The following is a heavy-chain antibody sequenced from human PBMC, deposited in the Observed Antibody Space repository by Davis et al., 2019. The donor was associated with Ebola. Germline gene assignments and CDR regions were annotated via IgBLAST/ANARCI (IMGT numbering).Heavy chain of an antibody. J-gene: IGHJ5*02. CDR1: GFTFSSYS. CDR2: ISSSSSTI. D-gene: IGHD2-15*01. CDR3: ARGIVVVVAASRPNWFDP. V-gene: IGHV3-48*01. Sequence: GESLKISCAASGFTFSSYSMNWVRQAPGKGLEWVSYISSSSSTIYYADSVKGRFTISRDNAKNSLYLQMNSLRAEDTAVYYCARGIVVVVAASRPNWFDPWGQGTLVTVSS.